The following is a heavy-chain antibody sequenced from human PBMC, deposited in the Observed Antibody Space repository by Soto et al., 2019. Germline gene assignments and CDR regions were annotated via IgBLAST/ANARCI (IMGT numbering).Heavy chain of an antibody. CDR1: GFTFSNAW. CDR3: TKDGLRDGYNVWYFDY. CDR2: IKSKTDGGTT. Sequence: GGSLRLSCAASGFTFSNAWMSWVRQAPGKGLEWVGRIKSKTDGGTTDYAAPVKGRFTISRDDSKNTLYLQMNSLKTEDTAVYYCTKDGLRDGYNVWYFDYWGQGTLVTVSS. J-gene: IGHJ4*02. V-gene: IGHV3-15*01. D-gene: IGHD5-12*01.